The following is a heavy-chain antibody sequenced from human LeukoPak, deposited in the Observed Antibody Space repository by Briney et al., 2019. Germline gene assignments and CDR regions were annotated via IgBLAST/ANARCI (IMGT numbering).Heavy chain of an antibody. CDR1: GFSFSVYA. J-gene: IGHJ4*02. V-gene: IGHV3-23*01. D-gene: IGHD3-10*01. CDR3: VRDLWFVRNPEF. CDR2: ISGSGSAT. Sequence: GGSLRLSCAASGFSFSVYAMSWVRQAPGKGMEWVSGISGSGSATYYADSVKGRFTISRDNSKNTLYLQMNSLRAEDTAIYYCVRDLWFVRNPEFWGQGTLVTVSS.